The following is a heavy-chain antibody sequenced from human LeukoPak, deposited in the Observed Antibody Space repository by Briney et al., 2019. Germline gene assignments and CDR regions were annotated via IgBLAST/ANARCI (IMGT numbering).Heavy chain of an antibody. V-gene: IGHV3-74*01. CDR1: GFTFSSYYW. D-gene: IGHD3-10*01. CDR2: IKSDEITT. J-gene: IGHJ4*02. Sequence: GGSLRLSCAASGFTFSSYYWMHWVRQAPGKGLVWVSRIKSDEITTNYADSVKGRFTISRDNAKNSLYLQMNSLRAEDTAVYYCARALSSGSGSYEGLWGQGTLVTVSS. CDR3: ARALSSGSGSYEGL.